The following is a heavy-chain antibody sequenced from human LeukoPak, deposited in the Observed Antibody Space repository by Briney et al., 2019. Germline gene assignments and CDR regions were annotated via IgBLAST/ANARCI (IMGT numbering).Heavy chain of an antibody. CDR2: VNQGATQK. D-gene: IGHD3-22*01. J-gene: IGHJ3*02. V-gene: IGHV3-7*01. Sequence: GGSLRLSCAASGFDFSTQWMSWVRQAPGKGLEWVAIVNQGATQKYYVDSVKGRFTISRDNAENSLYLQMNSLRAEDTAVYYCAREAYYYDSSGYYYGPRAFDIWGQGTMVTVSS. CDR1: GFDFSTQW. CDR3: AREAYYYDSSGYYYGPRAFDI.